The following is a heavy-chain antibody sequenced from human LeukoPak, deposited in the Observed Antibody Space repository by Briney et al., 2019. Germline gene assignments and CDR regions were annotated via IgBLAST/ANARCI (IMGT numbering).Heavy chain of an antibody. V-gene: IGHV3-33*01. CDR3: ARDLSGPFDY. J-gene: IGHJ4*02. Sequence: GGPLRLSCAASGITFSSYGMHWVRQAPGKGLEWVAVISYNESNKYYADSVKGRFTISRDNSKNTLYPPMHTLRADDTAVYYCARDLSGPFDYWGQGTLVTVAS. D-gene: IGHD2/OR15-2a*01. CDR1: GITFSSYG. CDR2: ISYNESNK.